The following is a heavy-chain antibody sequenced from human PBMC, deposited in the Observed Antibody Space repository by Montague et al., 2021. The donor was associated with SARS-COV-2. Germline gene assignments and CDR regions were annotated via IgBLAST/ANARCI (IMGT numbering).Heavy chain of an antibody. J-gene: IGHJ3*01. Sequence: SLRLSCAAFGFSFSNYGMHWVRQAPGKGLEWVAVISYDGSNKYYADSVKGRFTISRDNSKNTLYLQMNSLRAEDTAVYYCAKGVSQLLMRDAFDLWGQGTVVTVSS. V-gene: IGHV3-30*18. CDR2: ISYDGSNK. CDR3: AKGVSQLLMRDAFDL. CDR1: GFSFSNYG. D-gene: IGHD2-2*01.